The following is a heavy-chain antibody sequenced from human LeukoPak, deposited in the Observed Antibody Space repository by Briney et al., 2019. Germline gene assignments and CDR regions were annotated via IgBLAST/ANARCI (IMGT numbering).Heavy chain of an antibody. CDR1: GDTFSSYG. Sequence: GASVKVSCKASGDTFSSYGIRWVRLAPGQGLEWMGVILPIFGTANYAQKFQGRVTIIADESTSTTYMKLRSLRSEDTAVYFCARGVCGGGSCYGLGGYWFDPWGQGSLVTVSS. J-gene: IGHJ5*02. CDR3: ARGVCGGGSCYGLGGYWFDP. V-gene: IGHV1-69*13. D-gene: IGHD2-15*01. CDR2: ILPIFGTA.